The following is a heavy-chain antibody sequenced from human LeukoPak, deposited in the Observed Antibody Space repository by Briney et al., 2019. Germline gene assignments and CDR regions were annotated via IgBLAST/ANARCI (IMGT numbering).Heavy chain of an antibody. CDR2: IYTSGST. D-gene: IGHD3-22*01. J-gene: IGHJ3*02. CDR3: ARDLVQSVDPEYYYDSSGSLDAFDI. V-gene: IGHV4-4*07. Sequence: PSETLSLTCTVSGGSISSYYWSWIRQPAGKGLEWIGRIYTSGSTNYNPSLKSRVTMSVDTSKNQFSLKLSSVTAADTAVYYCARDLVQSVDPEYYYDSSGSLDAFDIWGQGTMVTVSS. CDR1: GGSISSYY.